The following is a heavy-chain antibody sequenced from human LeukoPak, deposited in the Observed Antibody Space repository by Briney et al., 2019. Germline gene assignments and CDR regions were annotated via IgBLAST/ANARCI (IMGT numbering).Heavy chain of an antibody. J-gene: IGHJ4*02. CDR1: GFTFSHYS. CDR2: VGISSGNT. V-gene: IGHV3-48*01. CDR3: ARDYKYAFDN. D-gene: IGHD5-24*01. Sequence: GGSLRLSCAASGFTFSHYSMNWVRQAPGKGLEWISYVGISSGNTKYADSVKDRFTISGDKAKNSLYLQMNSLRVEDTAVYYCARDYKYAFDNWGQGTLVTVSS.